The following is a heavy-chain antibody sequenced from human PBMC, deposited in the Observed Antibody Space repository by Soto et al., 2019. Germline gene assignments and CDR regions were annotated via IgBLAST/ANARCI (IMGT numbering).Heavy chain of an antibody. Sequence: GGSLRLSCAASGFTFSSYAMSWVRQAPGKGLEWVSAISGSGGSTYYADSVKGRFTISRDNSKNTLYLQMNSLRAEDTAVYYCAKSIVRRVDTAMKYWGQGTLVTVSS. CDR3: AKSIVRRVDTAMKY. CDR1: GFTFSSYA. J-gene: IGHJ4*02. V-gene: IGHV3-23*01. D-gene: IGHD5-18*01. CDR2: ISGSGGST.